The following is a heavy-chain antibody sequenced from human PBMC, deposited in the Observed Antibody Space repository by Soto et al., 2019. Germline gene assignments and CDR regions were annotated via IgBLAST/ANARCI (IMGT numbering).Heavy chain of an antibody. CDR1: GGSFSGYY. CDR2: INHSGST. D-gene: IGHD3-10*01. CDR3: ARKITMVRGVTNWFDP. J-gene: IGHJ5*02. Sequence: PSETLSLTCAVYGGSFSGYYWSWIRQPPGKGLEWIGEINHSGSTNYNPSLKSRVTISVDTSKNQFSLKLSSVTAADTAVYYCARKITMVRGVTNWFDPWGQGTLVTVSS. V-gene: IGHV4-34*01.